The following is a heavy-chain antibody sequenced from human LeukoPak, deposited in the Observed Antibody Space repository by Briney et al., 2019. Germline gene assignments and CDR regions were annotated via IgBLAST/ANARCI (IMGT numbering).Heavy chain of an antibody. V-gene: IGHV3-48*01. D-gene: IGHD6-25*01. CDR1: GFTFSSYT. CDR2: IGTSSTTI. J-gene: IGHJ6*03. CDR3: ARFAAGGSYYYYMDV. Sequence: GGSLRLSCAASGFTFSSYTVNWVRQPPGKGLEWVSNIGTSSTTIYYADSVKGRFTISRDNAKNSLYLQMNSLRADDTAVYYCARFAAGGSYYYYMDVWGKGTTVTVSS.